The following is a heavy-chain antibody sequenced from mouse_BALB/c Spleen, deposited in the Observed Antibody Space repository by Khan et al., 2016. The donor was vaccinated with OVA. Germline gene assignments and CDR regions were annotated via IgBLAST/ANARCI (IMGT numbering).Heavy chain of an antibody. D-gene: IGHD1-1*01. CDR3: ARNDYYGSPFDFDY. J-gene: IGHJ2*01. V-gene: IGHV1-9*01. CDR2: ILPGSGSS. CDR1: AYTFSNYW. Sequence: QVQLQQSGAELMKPGASVMISCKAAAYTFSNYWIEWVKQRPGHGLEWIGEILPGSGSSNYSEKFEGKATFTADTSSNTAYMQLNSLTSEDSAVYYCARNDYYGSPFDFDYWGQGTTLTVSS.